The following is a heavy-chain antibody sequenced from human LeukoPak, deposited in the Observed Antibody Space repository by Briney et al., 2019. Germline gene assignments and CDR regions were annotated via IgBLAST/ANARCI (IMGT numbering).Heavy chain of an antibody. CDR1: GFTFDDYA. CDR3: ARVRYYYDSSAGSDY. D-gene: IGHD3-22*01. CDR2: ISWNSGSI. J-gene: IGHJ4*02. Sequence: GGSLRLSCAASGFTFDDYAIHWVRQAPGKGLEWVSGISWNSGSIGYADSVKGRFTISRDNAKNSLYLQMNSLRAEDTAVYYCARVRYYYDSSAGSDYWGQGTLVTVSS. V-gene: IGHV3-9*01.